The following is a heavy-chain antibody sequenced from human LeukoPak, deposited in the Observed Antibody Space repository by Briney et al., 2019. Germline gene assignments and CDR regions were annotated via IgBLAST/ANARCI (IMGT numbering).Heavy chain of an antibody. CDR1: GYTFTGYY. CDR3: ARDLDYYDSSGYYSPNY. Sequence: PGASVKVSCKASGYTFTGYYMHWVRQAPGQGLEWMGRINPNSGGTNYAQKFQGRVTTTRDTSISTAYMELSRLRSDDTAVYYCARDLDYYDSSGYYSPNYWGQGTLVTVSS. D-gene: IGHD3-22*01. V-gene: IGHV1-2*06. J-gene: IGHJ4*02. CDR2: INPNSGGT.